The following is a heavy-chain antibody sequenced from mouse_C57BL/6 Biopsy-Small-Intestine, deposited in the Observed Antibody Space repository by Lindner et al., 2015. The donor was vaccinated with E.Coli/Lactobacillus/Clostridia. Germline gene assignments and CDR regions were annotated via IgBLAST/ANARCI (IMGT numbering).Heavy chain of an antibody. V-gene: IGHV1-63*01. J-gene: IGHJ2*02. CDR2: IYPGGGYT. CDR3: ARGTDYFDY. D-gene: IGHD3-3*01. Sequence: VQLQESGAELVRPGTSVKMSCKASGYTFTDYWLAWAKQRPGHGLEWIGDIYPGGGYTNYNEKSKGRATLTADRSSSTAYMRFSSLTTEDSAIYYCARGTDYFDYWGQGTSLTVSS. CDR1: GYTFTDYW.